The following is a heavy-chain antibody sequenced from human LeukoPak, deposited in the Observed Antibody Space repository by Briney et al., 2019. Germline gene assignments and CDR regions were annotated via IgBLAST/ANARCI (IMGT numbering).Heavy chain of an antibody. CDR3: AKDGLHHSNGPGWGMDV. CDR2: ISYDGSNK. Sequence: GGSLRLSCAASGFTFSSYGMRWVRQAPGKGLEWVAVISYDGSNKYYADSVKGRFTISRDNSKNTLYLQMNSLRAEDTAVYYCAKDGLHHSNGPGWGMDVWGQGTTVTVSS. J-gene: IGHJ6*02. CDR1: GFTFSSYG. V-gene: IGHV3-30*18. D-gene: IGHD3-22*01.